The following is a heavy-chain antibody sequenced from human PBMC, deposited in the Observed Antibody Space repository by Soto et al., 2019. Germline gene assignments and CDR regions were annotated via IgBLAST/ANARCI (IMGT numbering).Heavy chain of an antibody. D-gene: IGHD2-2*01. CDR1: GFTFSSHA. J-gene: IGHJ5*02. Sequence: PGVYLRLSFTASGFTFSSHAMTWFRQAPGKGLEWVSGLSDSGISIYYADSVKDRLTISRDNSKNTLYLQIHTLRAEDTAVYYCAIVSSSCYPGFYDLWGQGTLVTGSS. V-gene: IGHV3-23*01. CDR3: AIVSSSCYPGFYDL. CDR2: LSDSGISI.